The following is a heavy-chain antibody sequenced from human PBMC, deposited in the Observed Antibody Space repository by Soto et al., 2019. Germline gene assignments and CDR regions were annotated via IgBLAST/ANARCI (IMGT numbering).Heavy chain of an antibody. CDR3: ARNDYGAEAN. V-gene: IGHV3-23*01. CDR2: ISGSGGST. Sequence: EVQLLESRGGLVQPGGALRLSCAASGFTFSSYAMSWVRQAPGKGLEWVSAISGSGGSTYYADSVKGRFTISRDNSKNTLYLQMNSLRAEDTAVYYRARNDYGAEANWGQGTLVTVSS. J-gene: IGHJ4*02. CDR1: GFTFSSYA. D-gene: IGHD4-17*01.